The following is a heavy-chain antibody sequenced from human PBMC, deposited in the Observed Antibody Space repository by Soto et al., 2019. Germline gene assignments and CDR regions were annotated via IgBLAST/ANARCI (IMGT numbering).Heavy chain of an antibody. Sequence: GGSLRLSCAASGFTFSSYSMNWVRQAPGKGLEWVSYISSSSTIYYADSVKGRFTISRDNAKNSLYLQMNSLRDEDTAVYYCARDQDDYVMDVWGQGTTVTVSS. CDR2: ISSSSTI. CDR3: ARDQDDYVMDV. D-gene: IGHD2-15*01. CDR1: GFTFSSYS. J-gene: IGHJ6*02. V-gene: IGHV3-48*02.